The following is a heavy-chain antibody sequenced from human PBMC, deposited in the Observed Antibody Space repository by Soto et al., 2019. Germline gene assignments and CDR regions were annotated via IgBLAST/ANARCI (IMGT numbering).Heavy chain of an antibody. V-gene: IGHV1-69*02. Sequence: QVQLVQSGAEVKRPGSSVKVSCKASGATFNFYSINWVRQAPGLGLEWMGRVNPIVSMSNYAQKFQGRVTMSADKATSTAYVELSSVRSEYTAIYYCASSYGSGYRAFDYWGQGALVTVSS. CDR1: GATFNFYS. J-gene: IGHJ4*02. CDR3: ASSYGSGYRAFDY. CDR2: VNPIVSMS. D-gene: IGHD3-10*01.